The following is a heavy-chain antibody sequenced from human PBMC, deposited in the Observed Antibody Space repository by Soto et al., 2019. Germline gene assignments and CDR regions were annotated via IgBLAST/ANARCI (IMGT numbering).Heavy chain of an antibody. J-gene: IGHJ5*02. CDR1: GGSINTADYY. V-gene: IGHV4-30-4*01. CDR3: ARRFRDTDQYYNWFDP. Sequence: QVRLQESGPGLVKPSQTLSLTCTVSGGSINTADYYWSWIRQSPGKGLEWIVNIYHDGSAYFNPSLKIRPSALIDPSRNVFALNLASVTAADTGVYYCARRFRDTDQYYNWFDPWGQGTLVTVSS. CDR2: IYHDGSA. D-gene: IGHD3-10*01.